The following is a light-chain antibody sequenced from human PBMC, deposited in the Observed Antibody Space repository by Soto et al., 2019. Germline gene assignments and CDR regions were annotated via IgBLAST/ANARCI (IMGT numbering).Light chain of an antibody. CDR2: GAS. J-gene: IGKJ4*01. V-gene: IGKV3-15*01. Sequence: EVVMTQSPADLSVSPGERATLSCRASQSVSSNLAWYQQKPGQAPRLLIYGASTRATGIPARFSGSGFGTEFTLTISSLQSEDFAVYYCQQYNAWPFTFGGGTKVDIK. CDR3: QQYNAWPFT. CDR1: QSVSSN.